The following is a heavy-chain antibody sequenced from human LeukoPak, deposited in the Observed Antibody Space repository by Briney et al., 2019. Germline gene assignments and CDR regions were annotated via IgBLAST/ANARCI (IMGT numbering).Heavy chain of an antibody. Sequence: ASVKVSCKASGYSFTSHYMHWVRQAPGQGLEWMGWINPNSGGTNYAQKFQGRVTMTRDTSISTAYMELSRLRSDDTAIYYCARDGARTPFDYWGQGTRVTVSS. V-gene: IGHV1-2*02. CDR2: INPNSGGT. D-gene: IGHD4/OR15-4a*01. CDR1: GYSFTSHY. J-gene: IGHJ4*02. CDR3: ARDGARTPFDY.